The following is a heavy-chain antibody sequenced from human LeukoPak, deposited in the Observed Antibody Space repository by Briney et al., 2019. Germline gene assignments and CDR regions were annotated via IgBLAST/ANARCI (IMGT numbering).Heavy chain of an antibody. V-gene: IGHV3-53*01. Sequence: DGSLPVSRAASGFTVSTNYMTWVRQAPGKGLEWVSVIYSGGSKYYAVSVKGRFTISRDNSKKTLYLQMNSLRAEDTALYYCSRNWGSDNWFDPWGESPVDPVSS. J-gene: IGHJ5*02. D-gene: IGHD7-27*01. CDR3: SRNWGSDNWFDP. CDR2: IYSGGSK. CDR1: GFTVSTNY.